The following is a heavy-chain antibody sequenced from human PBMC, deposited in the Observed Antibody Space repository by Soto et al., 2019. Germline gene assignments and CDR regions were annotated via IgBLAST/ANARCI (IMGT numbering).Heavy chain of an antibody. D-gene: IGHD6-19*01. J-gene: IGHJ6*02. CDR3: ARDLSKQPDKAVAVTGGYYGMDV. V-gene: IGHV3-53*01. Sequence: GESLKISCAASGFTVSSNYMSWVRQAPGKGLEWVSVIYSGGSTYYADSVKGRFTISRDNSKNTLYLQMNSLRAEDTAVYYCARDLSKQPDKAVAVTGGYYGMDVWGQGTTVTVSS. CDR2: IYSGGST. CDR1: GFTVSSNY.